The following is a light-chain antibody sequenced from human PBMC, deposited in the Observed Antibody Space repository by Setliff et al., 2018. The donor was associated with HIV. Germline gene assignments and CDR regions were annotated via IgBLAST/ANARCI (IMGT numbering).Light chain of an antibody. CDR3: SSYAGRDCWI. CDR2: DVT. Sequence: QSVLAQPASVSGSPAQSITIACTGSSIDIGEYESVSWYQQHPGEVPKLIIYDVTKLPSGISNRFSASKSGNTAALTISWLQAEDEASYYCSSYAGRDCWIFGGGTQLT. J-gene: IGLJ2*01. CDR1: SIDIGEYES. V-gene: IGLV2-23*02.